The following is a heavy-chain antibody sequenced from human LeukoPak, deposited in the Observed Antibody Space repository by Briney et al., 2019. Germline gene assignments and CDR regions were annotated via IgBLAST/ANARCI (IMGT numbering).Heavy chain of an antibody. V-gene: IGHV3-23*01. CDR2: ISGSGGST. CDR3: AKDLTAGILVLVITSYFDI. J-gene: IGHJ3*02. Sequence: GGSLRLSCAASGLTFSSYAMSWVRQAPGRGLEWVSAISGSGGSTYYADSVKGRFTISRDNSKNTLYLQMNSLRAEDTAVYYCAKDLTAGILVLVITSYFDIWGQATMVTVSS. CDR1: GLTFSSYA. D-gene: IGHD3-22*01.